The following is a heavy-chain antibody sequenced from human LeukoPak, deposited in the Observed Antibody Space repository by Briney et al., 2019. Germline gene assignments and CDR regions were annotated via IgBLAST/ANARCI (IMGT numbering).Heavy chain of an antibody. CDR2: VYYSGSP. V-gene: IGHV4-59*01. J-gene: IGHJ4*02. CDR3: ARYHGSSSWYWYFDY. D-gene: IGHD6-13*01. Sequence: SETLSLTCTVSGGSISSYYWTWIRQPPGKGLEWIGCVYYSGSPNYNPSLKSRVTIPVDTSKNQFSLKLSSVTAADTAVYYCARYHGSSSWYWYFDYWGQGTLVTVSS. CDR1: GGSISSYY.